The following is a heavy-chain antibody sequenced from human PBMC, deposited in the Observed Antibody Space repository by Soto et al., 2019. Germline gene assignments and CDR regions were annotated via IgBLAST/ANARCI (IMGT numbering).Heavy chain of an antibody. CDR3: ARGYLQSVSDIVVVPAAKGAAYYYYGMGV. J-gene: IGHJ6*02. CDR2: IIPIFGTA. V-gene: IGHV1-69*06. Sequence: SVKVSCKASGGTFSSYAISWVRQAPGQGLEWMGGIIPIFGTANYAQKFQGRVTITADKSTSTAYMELSSLRSEDAAVYYCARGYLQSVSDIVVVPAAKGAAYYYYGMGVWGQGTTVTVSS. D-gene: IGHD2-2*01. CDR1: GGTFSSYA.